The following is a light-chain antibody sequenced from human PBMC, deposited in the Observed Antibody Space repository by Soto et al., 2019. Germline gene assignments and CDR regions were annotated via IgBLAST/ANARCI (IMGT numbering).Light chain of an antibody. CDR3: QKYNSVPT. CDR2: AAS. Sequence: DIQMTQSPPSLSESVGDRVTISCRASQGISNYVAWYQQKPGKVPKLLIDAASTLQSGVPSRFSGSGSGTDFTPTISSLQPEDVATYYCQKYNSVPTFGGGTKVEIK. V-gene: IGKV1-27*01. CDR1: QGISNY. J-gene: IGKJ4*01.